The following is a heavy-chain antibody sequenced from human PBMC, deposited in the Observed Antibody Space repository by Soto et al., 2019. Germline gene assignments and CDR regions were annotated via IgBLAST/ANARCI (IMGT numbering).Heavy chain of an antibody. V-gene: IGHV3-30-3*01. J-gene: IGHJ6*02. CDR2: ISYDGSNK. D-gene: IGHD1-26*01. Sequence: QVQLVESGGGVVQPGRSLRLSCAASGFTFSSYAMHWVRQAPGKGLEWVAVISYDGSNKYYADSVKGRFTISRDNSKNTLYLQMNSLRAEDTAVYYCARSYSGSYYVPYYYYGMDVWGQGTTVTVSS. CDR1: GFTFSSYA. CDR3: ARSYSGSYYVPYYYYGMDV.